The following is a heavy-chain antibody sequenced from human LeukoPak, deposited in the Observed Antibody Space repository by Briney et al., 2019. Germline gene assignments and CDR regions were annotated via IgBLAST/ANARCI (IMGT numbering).Heavy chain of an antibody. CDR1: GFTFSSYA. CDR3: ATRDQSRTDVVPPDY. V-gene: IGHV4-34*08. Sequence: GSLRLSCAASGFTFSSYAMSWVRQPPGKGLEWIGEIHRSGITNYSPSLRSRATLSIDSFNNHLSLKLNSVTAADTAVYFCATRDQSRTDVVPPDYWGQGTLVTVSS. J-gene: IGHJ4*02. D-gene: IGHD5-18*01. CDR2: IHRSGIT.